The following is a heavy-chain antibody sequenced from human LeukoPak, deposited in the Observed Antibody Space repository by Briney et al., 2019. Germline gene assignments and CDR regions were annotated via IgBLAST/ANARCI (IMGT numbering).Heavy chain of an antibody. D-gene: IGHD4-23*01. Sequence: SETLSLTCTVSGDSISRYYGSWIRQPPGKGLEWIGYIYYSGSTNYNPSLKSRVTMSVDTSKNQFSLKLTSVTAADTAVYYCVRLSVVSPHRYFDLWGRGTLVTVSS. V-gene: IGHV4-59*08. CDR1: GDSISRYY. CDR3: VRLSVVSPHRYFDL. CDR2: IYYSGST. J-gene: IGHJ2*01.